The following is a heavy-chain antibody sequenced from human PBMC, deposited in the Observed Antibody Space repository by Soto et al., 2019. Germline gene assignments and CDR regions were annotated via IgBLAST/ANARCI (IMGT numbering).Heavy chain of an antibody. CDR1: GFSFTTYS. D-gene: IGHD1-1*01. Sequence: GGSLRLSCAASGFSFTTYSMSWVRQAPGKGLEWVSTISSSGSTIYYADSVKGRFTISRDNAKNSLYLQMNSPRSDDTAVYYCARGSNDIDYWGQGTLVTVSS. J-gene: IGHJ4*02. CDR3: ARGSNDIDY. CDR2: ISSSGSTI. V-gene: IGHV3-11*01.